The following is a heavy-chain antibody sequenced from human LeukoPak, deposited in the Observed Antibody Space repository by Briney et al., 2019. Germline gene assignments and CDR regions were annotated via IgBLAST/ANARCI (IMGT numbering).Heavy chain of an antibody. Sequence: PSETLSLTCTVSGGSVSSGSYYWSWIRQPPGKGLEWIGYIYYSGSTNYNPSLKSRVTISVDTSKNQFSLKLSSVTAADTAVYYCARDYDGPYDYWGQGTLVTVSS. CDR1: GGSVSSGSYY. D-gene: IGHD3-10*01. CDR2: IYYSGST. CDR3: ARDYDGPYDY. V-gene: IGHV4-61*01. J-gene: IGHJ4*02.